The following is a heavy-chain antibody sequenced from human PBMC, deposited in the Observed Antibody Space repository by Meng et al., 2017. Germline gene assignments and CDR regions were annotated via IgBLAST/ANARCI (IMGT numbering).Heavy chain of an antibody. CDR2: ISSSSYI. CDR3: ARSKDYDILTGYYVAGNVDY. J-gene: IGHJ4*02. V-gene: IGHV3-21*01. D-gene: IGHD3-9*01. CDR1: GFTFSSYS. Sequence: GESLKISCAASGFTFSSYSMNWVRQAPGKGLEWVSSISSSSYIYYADSVKGRFTISRDNAKNSLYLQMNSLRAEDTAVYYCARSKDYDILTGYYVAGNVDYWGQGTLVTVSS.